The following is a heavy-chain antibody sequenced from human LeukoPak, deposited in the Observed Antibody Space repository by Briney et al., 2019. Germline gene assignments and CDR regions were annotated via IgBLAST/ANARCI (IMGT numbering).Heavy chain of an antibody. J-gene: IGHJ6*03. D-gene: IGHD6-13*01. Sequence: PGRSLRLSCSASGFTFSTYGMNWVRLAPGKGLEWLAVIWYDGSHANYADAVKGRFTISRDNSKNTLYLQMNSPRAEDTAVYYCARDRGYSSRWNFGKDYYMDVWGKGTTVTVSS. CDR1: GFTFSTYG. CDR3: ARDRGYSSRWNFGKDYYMDV. CDR2: IWYDGSHA. V-gene: IGHV3-33*01.